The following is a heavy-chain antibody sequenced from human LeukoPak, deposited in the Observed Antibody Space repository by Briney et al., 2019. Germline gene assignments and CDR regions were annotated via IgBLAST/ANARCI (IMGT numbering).Heavy chain of an antibody. D-gene: IGHD6-13*01. Sequence: SETLSLTCAVSGGSISSGGYSWSWLRQPPGKGLEWLGYIYHSGSTYYNPSLKSRVTISVDRSKNQFSLKLSSVTAADTAVYYCARGGYSSSWSGYFDYWGQGTLVTVSS. CDR2: IYHSGST. CDR3: ARGGYSSSWSGYFDY. J-gene: IGHJ4*02. CDR1: GGSISSGGYS. V-gene: IGHV4-30-2*01.